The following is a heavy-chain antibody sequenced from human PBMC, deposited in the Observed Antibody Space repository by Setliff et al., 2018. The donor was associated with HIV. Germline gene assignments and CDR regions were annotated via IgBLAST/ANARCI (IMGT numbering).Heavy chain of an antibody. CDR2: IIPIFGAA. J-gene: IGHJ3*02. CDR3: ARGPHSESYSADWSGYFYGRTFDT. D-gene: IGHD1-26*01. V-gene: IGHV1-69*13. Sequence: SVKVSCKASGGTFSNYAISWVRQAPGQGLEWMGGIIPIFGAAKYAQKFQGRVTITADESTSTAYMELSSLISEDTAVYYCARGPHSESYSADWSGYFYGRTFDTWGRGTMVTVSS. CDR1: GGTFSNYA.